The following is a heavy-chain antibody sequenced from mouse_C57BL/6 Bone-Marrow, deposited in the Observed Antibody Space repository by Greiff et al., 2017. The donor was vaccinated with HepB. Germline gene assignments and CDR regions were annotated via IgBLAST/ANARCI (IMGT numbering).Heavy chain of an antibody. CDR3: ASGSSTMYYFDY. Sequence: DVKLQESVAELVRPGASVKLSCTASGFNIKNTYMHWVKQRPEQGLEWIGRIDPANGNTKYAPKFQGKATLTADTSSNTAYLQLSSLTSEDTAIYYCASGSSTMYYFDYWGQGTTLTVSS. D-gene: IGHD1-3*01. V-gene: IGHV14-3*01. J-gene: IGHJ2*01. CDR1: GFNIKNTY. CDR2: IDPANGNT.